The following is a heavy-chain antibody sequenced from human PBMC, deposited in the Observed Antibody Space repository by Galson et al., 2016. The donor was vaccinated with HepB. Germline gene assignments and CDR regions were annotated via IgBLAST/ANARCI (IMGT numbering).Heavy chain of an antibody. Sequence: SLRLSCAGSGFIFSGSMMHWVRQASGKGLVWVGRIGSKRHSSETAYAPSVEGRSTISRDDSKNTTYLLMNSLKTEDTAVYYCSSRDFTHYGVDHWGLGTLVTVSS. D-gene: IGHD3-16*01. CDR3: SSRDFTHYGVDH. V-gene: IGHV3-73*01. CDR2: IGSKRHSSET. CDR1: GFIFSGSM. J-gene: IGHJ4*02.